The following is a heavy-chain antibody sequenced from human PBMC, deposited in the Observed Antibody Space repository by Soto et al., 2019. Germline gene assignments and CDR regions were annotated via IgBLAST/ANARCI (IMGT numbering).Heavy chain of an antibody. V-gene: IGHV2-5*02. Sequence: SGPTLVNPTQTLTLTCTFSGFSLSTSGVGVGWIRQPPGKALEWLALIYWDDDKRYSPSLKSRLTIIKDTSKNQVVLTMTNMDPVDTATYYCAHSRYCSCGSCQLFDYWGQGSLVTVSS. D-gene: IGHD2-15*01. J-gene: IGHJ4*02. CDR3: AHSRYCSCGSCQLFDY. CDR1: GFSLSTSGVG. CDR2: IYWDDDK.